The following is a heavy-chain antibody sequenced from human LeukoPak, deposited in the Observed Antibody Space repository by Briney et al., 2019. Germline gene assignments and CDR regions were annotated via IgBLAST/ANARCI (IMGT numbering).Heavy chain of an antibody. V-gene: IGHV4-39*01. CDR3: ARLMRYCSSTSCYTYPISNWFDP. CDR2: IYYSGST. Sequence: SETLSLTCTVSGGSISSSSYYWGWIRQPPGKGLERIGSIYYSGSTYYNPSLKSRVTISVDTSKNQFSLKLSSATAADTAVYYCARLMRYCSSTSCYTYPISNWFDPWGQGTLVTVSA. D-gene: IGHD2-2*02. CDR1: GGSISSSSYY. J-gene: IGHJ5*02.